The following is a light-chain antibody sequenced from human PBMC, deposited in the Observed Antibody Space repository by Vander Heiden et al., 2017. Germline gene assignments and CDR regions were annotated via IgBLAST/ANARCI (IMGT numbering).Light chain of an antibody. V-gene: IGLV1-40*01. Sequence: QSVLTQPPSVSGAPGQRVTISCTGSSSNTGASYDVQWYQQLPGTAPKLLIYGNTNRPSGVPDRFSASKSGTAASLAITGLQAEDEADYYCQSFDSSLTGVVFGGGTKLTVL. J-gene: IGLJ2*01. CDR1: SSNTGASYD. CDR3: QSFDSSLTGVV. CDR2: GNT.